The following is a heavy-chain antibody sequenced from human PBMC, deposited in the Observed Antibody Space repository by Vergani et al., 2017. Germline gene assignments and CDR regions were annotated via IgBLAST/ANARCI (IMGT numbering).Heavy chain of an antibody. Sequence: EVQLVESGGGLVQPGGSLRLSCAASGFTFSTYDMHWVRQPTGKGLEWVSVIGSTGDTYYPGSVKGRFTISREKAKNSLYLQMNSLRAGDTAVYSCARASSGGNSVEAFDIWGQGTMVTVSS. D-gene: IGHD4-23*01. CDR2: IGSTGDT. J-gene: IGHJ3*02. CDR1: GFTFSTYD. CDR3: ARASSGGNSVEAFDI. V-gene: IGHV3-13*01.